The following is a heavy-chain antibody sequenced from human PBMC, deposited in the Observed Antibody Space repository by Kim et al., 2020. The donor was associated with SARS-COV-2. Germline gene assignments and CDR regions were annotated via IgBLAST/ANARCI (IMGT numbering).Heavy chain of an antibody. J-gene: IGHJ5*01. Sequence: GGSLRLSCAASGFTFSSYSMSWLRQAPGKGLEWVSFISSSSSYIYYADSVKGRFTISRDNAKNSLYLQMNSLRAEDTAVYSCASDRAVGYDFWSPTPDW. CDR1: GFTFSSYS. CDR3: ASDRAVGYDFWSPTPDW. D-gene: IGHD3-3*01. CDR2: ISSSSSYI. V-gene: IGHV3-21*01.